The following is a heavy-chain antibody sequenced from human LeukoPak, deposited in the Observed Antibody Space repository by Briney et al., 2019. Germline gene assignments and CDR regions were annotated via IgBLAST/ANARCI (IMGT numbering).Heavy chain of an antibody. V-gene: IGHV5-10-1*01. CDR2: IDPSDSYT. Sequence: GASLRLSCKVSGYSFTNYWIIWVRQMPGKGLEWMGRIDPSDSYTNYIPSFQGHVTISADKSISTAYLQWSSLKASDTAMYYCARPYDYGDSFDYWGQGTLVTVSS. CDR1: GYSFTNYW. D-gene: IGHD4-17*01. CDR3: ARPYDYGDSFDY. J-gene: IGHJ4*02.